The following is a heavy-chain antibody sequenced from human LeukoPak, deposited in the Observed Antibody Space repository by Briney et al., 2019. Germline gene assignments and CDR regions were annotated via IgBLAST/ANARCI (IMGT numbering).Heavy chain of an antibody. CDR3: ARDAYDFWSGYYGTYYYYYMDV. Sequence: EXXSGXXWXSESIGYADSVKGRFTISRDNAKNSLYLQMNSLRAEDTAVYYCARDAYDFWSGYYGTYYYYYMDVWGKGTTVTVSS. J-gene: IGHJ6*03. V-gene: IGHV3-9*01. CDR2: XXWXSESI. D-gene: IGHD3-3*01.